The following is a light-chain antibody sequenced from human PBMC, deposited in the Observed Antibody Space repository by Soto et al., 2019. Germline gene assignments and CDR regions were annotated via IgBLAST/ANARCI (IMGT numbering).Light chain of an antibody. CDR1: SSDVGSYNR. J-gene: IGLJ1*01. V-gene: IGLV2-18*02. CDR3: SSYTSSSTFYV. Sequence: QSVLTQPPSVSGSPGQSVTISCTGTSSDVGSYNRVFWYQQPPGTAPKLMIYEVSNRPSGVPDRFSGSKSGNTASLTISGLQAEDEADYYCSSYTSSSTFYVFGTGTKVTVL. CDR2: EVS.